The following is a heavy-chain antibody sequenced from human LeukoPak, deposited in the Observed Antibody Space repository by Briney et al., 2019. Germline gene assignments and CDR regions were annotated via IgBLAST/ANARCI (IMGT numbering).Heavy chain of an antibody. Sequence: GASVKVSCKASGYNFNSYGIGWVRQAPRQGLEWMGWITAGNGNTNYAQKLQGRVTMTTDTSTSTAYMELRSLRSDDTAVYYCARGLSYYYDSSGYHHFDYWGQGTLVTVSS. V-gene: IGHV1-18*01. D-gene: IGHD3-22*01. CDR2: ITAGNGNT. CDR1: GYNFNSYG. J-gene: IGHJ4*02. CDR3: ARGLSYYYDSSGYHHFDY.